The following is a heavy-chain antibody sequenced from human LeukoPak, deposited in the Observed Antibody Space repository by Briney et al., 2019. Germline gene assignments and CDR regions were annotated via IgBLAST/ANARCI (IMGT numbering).Heavy chain of an antibody. CDR1: GFTFSSFG. CDR2: ISYDGSIK. V-gene: IGHV3-30*18. D-gene: IGHD1-7*01. CDR3: AKDRRYNWNYGGPYYFDY. J-gene: IGHJ4*02. Sequence: GGSLRLSCAASGFTFSSFGMHWVRQAPGKGLEWVAVISYDGSIKYYADSVEGRFTISRDNSKNTLYLQMNSLRAEDTAVYYCAKDRRYNWNYGGPYYFDYWGQGNLVTVSS.